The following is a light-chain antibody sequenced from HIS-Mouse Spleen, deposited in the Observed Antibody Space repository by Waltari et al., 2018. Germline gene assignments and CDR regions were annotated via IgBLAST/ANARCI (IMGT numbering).Light chain of an antibody. J-gene: IGLJ3*02. Sequence: QSVLTQPPSVSGAPGQRVTISCTGSSSNIGAGYDVHWYQQLPGTAPKLLISGNSNRASGVPDRFSGSKSGTSASLAITGLKAEDEADYYCQSYDSSLSGWVFGGGTKLTVL. V-gene: IGLV1-40*01. CDR1: SSNIGAGYD. CDR3: QSYDSSLSGWV. CDR2: GNS.